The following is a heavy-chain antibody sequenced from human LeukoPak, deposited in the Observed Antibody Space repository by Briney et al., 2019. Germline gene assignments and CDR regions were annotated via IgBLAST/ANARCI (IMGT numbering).Heavy chain of an antibody. CDR2: IYHSGST. V-gene: IGHV4-30-2*01. Sequence: SQTLSLTCAVSGGSISSGGYSWSWIRQPPGKGLEWIGYIYHSGSTYYNPSLKSRVTISADRPKNQFSLKLSSVTAADTAVYYCAREGGEERYCSGGSCYYGMDVWGQGTTVTVSS. J-gene: IGHJ6*02. D-gene: IGHD2-15*01. CDR3: AREGGEERYCSGGSCYYGMDV. CDR1: GGSISSGGYS.